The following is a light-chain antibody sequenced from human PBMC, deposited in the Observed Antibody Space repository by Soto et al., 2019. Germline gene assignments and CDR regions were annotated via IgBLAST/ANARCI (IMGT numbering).Light chain of an antibody. V-gene: IGKV1-17*01. CDR3: QQLNSYPIT. Sequence: IQMTQFPSSLSASVGDRVTITCRASQDIRSDLGWYQQRPGKAPNLLIYAASSLQSGVPSRFSGSGSGTEFTLTISSLQPEDFATYYCQQLNSYPITFGQGTRLEIK. J-gene: IGKJ5*01. CDR1: QDIRSD. CDR2: AAS.